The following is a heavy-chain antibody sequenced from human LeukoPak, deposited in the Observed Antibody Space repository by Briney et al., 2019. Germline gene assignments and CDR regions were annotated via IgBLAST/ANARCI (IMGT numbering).Heavy chain of an antibody. CDR1: GGSISSGDYY. CDR2: IYYSGST. D-gene: IGHD6-19*01. Sequence: SQTLSLTCTVSGGSISSGDYYWSWIRQPPGKGLQWIGYIYYSGSTYYNPSLKSRVTISVDTSKNQFSLKLSSVTAADTAVYYCARGPRYSSGWYGYWGQGTLVTVSS. J-gene: IGHJ4*02. CDR3: ARGPRYSSGWYGY. V-gene: IGHV4-30-4*01.